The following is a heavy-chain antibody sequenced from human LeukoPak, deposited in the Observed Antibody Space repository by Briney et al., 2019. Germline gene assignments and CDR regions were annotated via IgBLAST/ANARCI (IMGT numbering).Heavy chain of an antibody. Sequence: GRSLRLSCAASGFTFSSYGMHWVRQAPGKGLEWVAVIWYDGSNKYYADSVKGRFTISRDNSKNTLYLQMNSLRAEDTAVYYCAKARETGTRRCFDYWGQGTLVTVSS. J-gene: IGHJ4*02. D-gene: IGHD1-1*01. V-gene: IGHV3-33*06. CDR1: GFTFSSYG. CDR2: IWYDGSNK. CDR3: AKARETGTRRCFDY.